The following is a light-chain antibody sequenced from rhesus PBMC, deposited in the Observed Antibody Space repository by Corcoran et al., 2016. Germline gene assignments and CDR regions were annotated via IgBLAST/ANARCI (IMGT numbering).Light chain of an antibody. CDR1: QGISSY. J-gene: IGKJ3*01. V-gene: IGKV1-28*03. CDR3: LQHNSYPFT. CDR2: DAS. Sequence: DIQMTQSPSSLSASVGDTVTITCRASQGISSYLNWFQQKPGKAPKLLIVDASSLESGVPSRFSGSGSGTDFTLTISSLQPEDFAAYYCLQHNSYPFTFGPGTKLDIK.